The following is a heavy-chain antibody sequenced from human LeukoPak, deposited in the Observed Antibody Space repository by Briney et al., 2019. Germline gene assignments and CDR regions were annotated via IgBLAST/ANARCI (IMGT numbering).Heavy chain of an antibody. D-gene: IGHD2-2*01. CDR1: GGSISSYY. CDR2: IYYSGST. J-gene: IGHJ4*02. Sequence: TSETLSLTCTVSGGSISSYYWSWIRQPPGKGLEWIGYIYYSGSTNYNPSLKSRVTISVDTSKNQFSLKLSSVTAADTAVYYCAREDPVPAAAFDSRGQGTLVTVSS. V-gene: IGHV4-59*01. CDR3: AREDPVPAAAFDS.